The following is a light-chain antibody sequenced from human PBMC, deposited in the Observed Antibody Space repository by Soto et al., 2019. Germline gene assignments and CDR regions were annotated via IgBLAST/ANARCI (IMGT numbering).Light chain of an antibody. CDR1: QSISRK. J-gene: IGKJ4*01. Sequence: IVMTQSPATLSVSPGERATLSCRASQSISRKVAWYQQKPGQAPRLLIYGASTRASGIPVRFSGGGSGTEFTLTITSLQSEDFAIYYCQEYNDWRPITFGGGTKVEIK. V-gene: IGKV3-15*01. CDR3: QEYNDWRPIT. CDR2: GAS.